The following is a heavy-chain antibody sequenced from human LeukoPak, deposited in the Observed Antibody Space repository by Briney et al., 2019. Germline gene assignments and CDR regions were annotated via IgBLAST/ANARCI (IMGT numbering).Heavy chain of an antibody. D-gene: IGHD2-21*01. CDR1: GDSISSYY. Sequence: NPSETLSLTCTVSGDSISSYYWSWLRQPPGKGLEWIGHVYYSGRTTYNPSLKSRVTISVDTSKNQFSLRLTSVTAADTAVYFCARHFVTHPHYFDYWGQGTLVTVSS. V-gene: IGHV4-59*08. CDR3: ARHFVTHPHYFDY. J-gene: IGHJ4*02. CDR2: VYYSGRT.